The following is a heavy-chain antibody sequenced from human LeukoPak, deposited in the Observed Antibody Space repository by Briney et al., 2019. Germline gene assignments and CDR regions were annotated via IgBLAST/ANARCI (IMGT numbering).Heavy chain of an antibody. CDR2: IYYSGST. J-gene: IGHJ6*03. V-gene: IGHV4-59*01. D-gene: IGHD3-3*01. CDR3: ARGILYYDFWSAKDYYMDV. CDR1: GGSISSYY. Sequence: SETLSLTCTVSGGSISSYYWSWIRQPPGKGLEWIGYIYYSGSTNYNPSLKSRVTISVDTSKNQFSLKLSSVTAADTAVYYCARGILYYDFWSAKDYYMDVWGKGTTVTVSS.